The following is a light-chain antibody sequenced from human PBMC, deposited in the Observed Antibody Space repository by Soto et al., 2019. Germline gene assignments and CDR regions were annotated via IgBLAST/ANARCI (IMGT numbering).Light chain of an antibody. J-gene: IGKJ2*01. V-gene: IGKV3-20*01. CDR3: QEYGSSPPMYT. CDR2: GAS. CDR1: QSVSSSY. Sequence: EIVLTQSQRTLSLSPGERASLSCRASQSVSSSYLAWYQQKPGQAPRLLIYGASSRATGIPDRFSGSGSGTDFTFTISRLEPEDFAVYYCQEYGSSPPMYTFGQGTKLEIK.